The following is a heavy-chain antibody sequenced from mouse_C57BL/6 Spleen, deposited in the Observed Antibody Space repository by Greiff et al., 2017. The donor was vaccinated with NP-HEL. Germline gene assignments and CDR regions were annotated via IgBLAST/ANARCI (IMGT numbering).Heavy chain of an antibody. CDR1: GFTFSNYW. CDR3: TGGRGTTVVAPSFDV. J-gene: IGHJ1*03. V-gene: IGHV6-3*01. CDR2: IRLKSDNYAT. Sequence: EVKVEESGGGLVQPGGSMKLSCVASGFTFSNYWMNWVRQSPEKGLEWVTQIRLKSDNYATHYAESVKGRFTISRDDSKSSVYLQMNNLRAEDTGIYYCTGGRGTTVVAPSFDVWGTGTTVTVSS. D-gene: IGHD1-1*01.